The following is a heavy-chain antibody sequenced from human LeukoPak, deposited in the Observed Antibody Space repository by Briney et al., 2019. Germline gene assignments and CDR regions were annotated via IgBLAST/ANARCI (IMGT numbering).Heavy chain of an antibody. CDR3: ARGSQWNPGIAAAGNFDY. CDR2: ITTTSTYI. Sequence: GGSLRLSCAASGFTFSNYNMNWVHQAPGKGLERVSSITTTSTYIYYADSVKGRFTISRDNAKNSLYLQINSLRAEDTAVYYCARGSQWNPGIAAAGNFDYWGQGTLVTVSS. D-gene: IGHD6-13*01. J-gene: IGHJ4*02. CDR1: GFTFSNYN. V-gene: IGHV3-21*01.